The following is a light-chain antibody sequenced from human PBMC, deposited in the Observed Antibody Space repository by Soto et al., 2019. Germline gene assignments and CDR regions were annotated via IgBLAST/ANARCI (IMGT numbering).Light chain of an antibody. CDR3: QQLNSYPYT. CDR2: AAA. V-gene: IGKV1-9*01. J-gene: IGKJ2*01. CDR1: QGISSC. Sequence: DIQLTQSPSFLSASVGDRVTITCRASQGISSCLAWYQQKPGKAPKLLIYAAATLQSGVPSRFSGSGSGTEFTLPISSPQPEDFATYSCQQLNSYPYTFGQGTKLAIK.